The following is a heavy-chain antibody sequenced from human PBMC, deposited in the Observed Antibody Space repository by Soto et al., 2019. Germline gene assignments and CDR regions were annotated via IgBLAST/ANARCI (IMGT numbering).Heavy chain of an antibody. Sequence: AGGSLRLSCAASGFTFRSYAMSWVRQAPGKGLEWVSAISDSGGSTYYADSVRGRFTISRDNFKNTVYLQMSSLSAEDTAVYYCARQLLGVLSLAVAGYLDSWGQGTLVTVSS. CDR1: GFTFRSYA. CDR2: ISDSGGST. D-gene: IGHD6-19*01. J-gene: IGHJ4*02. CDR3: ARQLLGVLSLAVAGYLDS. V-gene: IGHV3-23*01.